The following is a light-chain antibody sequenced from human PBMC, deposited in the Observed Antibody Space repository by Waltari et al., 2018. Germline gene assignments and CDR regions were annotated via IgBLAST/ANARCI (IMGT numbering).Light chain of an antibody. CDR3: QRRSNWPPERT. Sequence: EIVLTHSPATLSLSPGERATLSCRASQIISSNLAWYQHKPGQAPRLLIYDASKRATGIPARFSGSGSGTDFTLTIRSLEPEDFAVYYCQRRSNWPPERTFGQGTKVEIK. V-gene: IGKV3-11*01. J-gene: IGKJ1*01. CDR2: DAS. CDR1: QIISSN.